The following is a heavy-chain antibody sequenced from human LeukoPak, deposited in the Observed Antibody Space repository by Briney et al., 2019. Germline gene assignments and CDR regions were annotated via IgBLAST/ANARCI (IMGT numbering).Heavy chain of an antibody. CDR1: GFTFSTYN. Sequence: GGSLRLSCAASGFTFSTYNMNWVRQAPGKGLEWVSSISSSSDYIYYADSMKGRFTISRDNAKNSLYLQMNSLRAEDTAVYYCAKSDIVVVVAATRYYYYGMDVWGKGTTVTVSS. V-gene: IGHV3-21*06. D-gene: IGHD2-15*01. J-gene: IGHJ6*04. CDR2: ISSSSDYI. CDR3: AKSDIVVVVAATRYYYYGMDV.